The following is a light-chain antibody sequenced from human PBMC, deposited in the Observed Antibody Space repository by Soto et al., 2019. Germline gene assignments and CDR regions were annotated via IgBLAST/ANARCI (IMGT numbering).Light chain of an antibody. J-gene: IGKJ1*01. CDR1: QTIGNY. CDR3: LQTHTFPRT. V-gene: IGKV1-39*01. Sequence: DIQMTQSPSSLSAFVGDRVTITCRASQTIGNYLSWFRQEPGKAPKLLIHGASNLQGGVPSRFSGSGSGTDFTLTISFLQPEYSASYFCLQTHTFPRTFGRGTKVEV. CDR2: GAS.